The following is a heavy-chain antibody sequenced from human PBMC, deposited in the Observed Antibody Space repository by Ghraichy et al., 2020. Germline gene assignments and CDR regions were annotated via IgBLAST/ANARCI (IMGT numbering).Heavy chain of an antibody. Sequence: SETLSLTCTVSGGSISSSSYYWGWIRQPPGKGLEWIGSIYYSGSTYYNPSLKSRVTISVDTSKNQFSLKLSSVTAADTAVYYCARDYSNLRGNYWGQGTLVTVSS. CDR3: ARDYSNLRGNY. J-gene: IGHJ4*02. CDR1: GGSISSSSYY. D-gene: IGHD4-11*01. V-gene: IGHV4-39*02. CDR2: IYYSGST.